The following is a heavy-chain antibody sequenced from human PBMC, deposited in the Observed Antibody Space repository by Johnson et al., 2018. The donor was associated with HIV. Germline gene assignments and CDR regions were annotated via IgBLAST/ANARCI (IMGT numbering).Heavy chain of an antibody. D-gene: IGHD1-26*01. J-gene: IGHJ3*02. CDR3: ARVWSGSYYSNAFDI. CDR1: GFTFSSYW. V-gene: IGHV3-7*03. CDR2: VKQDGSEK. Sequence: VQLVESGVGLAQPGGSLRLSCAASGFTFSSYWMAWVRQAPGKGLEWVANVKQDGSEKNYVDSVKGRFTISRDNAKNSMYLQMNSLRGEDTALYYCARVWSGSYYSNAFDIWGQGTMVTASS.